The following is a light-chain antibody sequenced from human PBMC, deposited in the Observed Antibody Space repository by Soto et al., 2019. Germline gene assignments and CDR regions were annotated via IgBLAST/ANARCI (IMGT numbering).Light chain of an antibody. V-gene: IGLV1-44*01. CDR1: SSNIGSNS. CDR3: AAWDDSLNGYV. Sequence: QSVLTQPPSASGTPGQRVTISCSGSSSNIGSNSVNWYQQLPGTAPKLLIYSNDRRHSGVPDRFAGSKSGTSASLDISGLQSDDEADYYCAAWDDSLNGYVFGTGTKLTVL. J-gene: IGLJ1*01. CDR2: SND.